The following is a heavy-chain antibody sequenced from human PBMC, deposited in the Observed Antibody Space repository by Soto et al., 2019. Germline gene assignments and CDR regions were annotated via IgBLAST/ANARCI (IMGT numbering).Heavy chain of an antibody. Sequence: EVQLLESGGELVQPGGSLRLSCAASGFTFSSYTMNWVRQAPGKGLDWVSTITSGGTTYYADSVKGRFTISRDDSKNTLYLQMNSLGAEDTALYYCAKRHTTVATPANYFDYWGQGTLVTVSS. CDR1: GFTFSSYT. D-gene: IGHD1-1*01. J-gene: IGHJ4*02. CDR2: ITSGGTT. CDR3: AKRHTTVATPANYFDY. V-gene: IGHV3-23*01.